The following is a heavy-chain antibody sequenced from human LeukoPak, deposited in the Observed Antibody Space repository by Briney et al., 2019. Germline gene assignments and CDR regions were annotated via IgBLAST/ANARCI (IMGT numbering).Heavy chain of an antibody. CDR3: ARDYYGSGSSFGGYFDY. Sequence: SGGSLRLSCAASGFTFSSYGMHWVRQAPGKGLEWVAVIWYDGSNKYYADSVKGRFTISRDNSKNTLYLQMNSLRAEDTAVYYCARDYYGSGSSFGGYFDYWGQGTLVTVSS. CDR2: IWYDGSNK. J-gene: IGHJ4*02. D-gene: IGHD3-10*01. V-gene: IGHV3-33*01. CDR1: GFTFSSYG.